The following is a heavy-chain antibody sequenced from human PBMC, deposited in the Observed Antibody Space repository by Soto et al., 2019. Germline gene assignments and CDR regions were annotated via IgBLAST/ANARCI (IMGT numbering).Heavy chain of an antibody. J-gene: IGHJ4*02. D-gene: IGHD3-22*01. Sequence: QVQLQESGPGLVRPSGTLSLTCTVSGGSIRSYYWSWIRQSPGKGLEWIGSIFYSGSTNYNPSLKSPVTMSVDTSKSQFTLNLNSVTAAATAVYYCARQGSYYESIGHPNTSFDYWGQGALVTVSS. CDR1: GGSIRSYY. V-gene: IGHV4-59*08. CDR3: ARQGSYYESIGHPNTSFDY. CDR2: IFYSGST.